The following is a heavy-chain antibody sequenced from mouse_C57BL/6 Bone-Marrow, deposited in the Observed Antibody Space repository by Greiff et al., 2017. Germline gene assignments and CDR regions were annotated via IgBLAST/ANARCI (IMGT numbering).Heavy chain of an antibody. CDR2: INPNNGGT. J-gene: IGHJ2*01. Sequence: EVQLQQSGPELVKPGASVKIPCKASGYTFTDYNMDWVKQSHGKSLEWIGDINPNNGGTIYNQKFKGKAKLTVDKSSSTAYMELRSLTSEDTAVYYCARVDYDGAYYFDYWGQGTTLTVSS. CDR3: ARVDYDGAYYFDY. V-gene: IGHV1-18*01. CDR1: GYTFTDYN. D-gene: IGHD2-4*01.